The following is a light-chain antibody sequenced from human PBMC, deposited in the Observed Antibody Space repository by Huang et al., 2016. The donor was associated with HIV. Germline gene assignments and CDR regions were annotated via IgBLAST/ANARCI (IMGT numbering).Light chain of an antibody. Sequence: EVVMMQSPVTLSVSPGERATLSCRASRSLSSTLAWYQQKLGQAPRLLIYGTSTRATGIPARFSGTGSGTEFTLTISSLQSEDFAVYYCQQYNNWPPAFGQGTKVEIK. CDR3: QQYNNWPPA. J-gene: IGKJ1*01. CDR2: GTS. CDR1: RSLSST. V-gene: IGKV3-15*01.